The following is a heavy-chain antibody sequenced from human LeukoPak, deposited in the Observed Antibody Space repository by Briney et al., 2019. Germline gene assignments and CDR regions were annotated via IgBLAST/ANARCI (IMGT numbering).Heavy chain of an antibody. Sequence: ASVKASCKASGYTFTGYYMHWVRQAPGQGLEWMGWNNPNSGGTNYAQKFKGRVTMTRDTSISTAYMELSRLRSDDTAVYYCARVVRNAYVWGSYRFWDVWGKGTTVTVSS. J-gene: IGHJ6*04. CDR3: ARVVRNAYVWGSYRFWDV. V-gene: IGHV1-2*02. CDR2: NNPNSGGT. CDR1: GYTFTGYY. D-gene: IGHD3-16*02.